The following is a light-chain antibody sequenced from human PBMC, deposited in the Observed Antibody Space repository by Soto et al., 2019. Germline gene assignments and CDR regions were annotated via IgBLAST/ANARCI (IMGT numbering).Light chain of an antibody. CDR1: QYISKY. J-gene: IGKJ1*01. CDR2: DAS. CDR3: HQYNEWRT. V-gene: IGKV3-15*01. Sequence: EVVRTQSPATLSVSPGERATLSCRASQYISKYLAWYQQRPGQAPRLLIYDASTRATGIPDRFSGSGSGTEFTLTISSLQSEDVAVYYCHQYNEWRTFGQGTKVEIK.